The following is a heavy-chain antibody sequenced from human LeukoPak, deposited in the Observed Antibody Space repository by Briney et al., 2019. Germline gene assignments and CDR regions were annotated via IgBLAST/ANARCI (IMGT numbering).Heavy chain of an antibody. J-gene: IGHJ5*02. CDR3: ARVYDFWSGYYSFDP. V-gene: IGHV1-8*01. CDR1: GYTFTSYD. D-gene: IGHD3-3*01. Sequence: ASVKLSCKASGYTFTSYDINWVRQAPGQGLEWMGWMNPNSGNTGYAQKFQGRVTMTRNTSISTAYMELSSLRSEDTAVYYCARVYDFWSGYYSFDPWGQGTLVTVSS. CDR2: MNPNSGNT.